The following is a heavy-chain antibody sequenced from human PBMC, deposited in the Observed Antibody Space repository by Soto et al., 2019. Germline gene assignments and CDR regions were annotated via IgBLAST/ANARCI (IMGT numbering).Heavy chain of an antibody. CDR2: INPNSGST. CDR1: GYTFTSYY. J-gene: IGHJ4*02. CDR3: ARVEGFDSSGFFFGH. D-gene: IGHD3-22*01. V-gene: IGHV1-46*01. Sequence: ASVKVSCKASGYTFTSYYMHWVRQAPGQGLEWMGIINPNSGSTNYAQKFQGRVTMTRDTSTSTVYMELSSLRSEDTALYYCARVEGFDSSGFFFGHWGQGTPVTVSS.